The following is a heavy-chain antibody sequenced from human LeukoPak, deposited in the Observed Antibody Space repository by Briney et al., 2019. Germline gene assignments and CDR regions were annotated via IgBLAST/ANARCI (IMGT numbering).Heavy chain of an antibody. CDR2: IYTSGST. CDR1: GGSISSYY. Sequence: ASETLSLTCTVAGGSISSYYWSWIRQPAGKGLEWIGRIYTSGSTNYSPSLKSRVTMSVDTSKNQFSLKLSSVTAADTAVYYCASGAVTTYYFQHWGQGTLVTVSS. V-gene: IGHV4-4*07. D-gene: IGHD4-17*01. J-gene: IGHJ1*01. CDR3: ASGAVTTYYFQH.